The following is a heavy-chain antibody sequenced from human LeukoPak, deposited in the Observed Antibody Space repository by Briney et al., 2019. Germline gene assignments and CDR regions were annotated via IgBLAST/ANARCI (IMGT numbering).Heavy chain of an antibody. CDR2: INHSGST. Sequence: PSETLSLTCAVYGGSFSGYYWSWVRQPPGKGLEWIGEINHSGSTNYNPSLKSRATISVDTSKNQFSLKLSSVTAADTAVYYCARGGKAARLRAMDPLDPWGQGTLVTVSS. J-gene: IGHJ5*02. D-gene: IGHD6-6*01. V-gene: IGHV4-34*01. CDR1: GGSFSGYY. CDR3: ARGGKAARLRAMDPLDP.